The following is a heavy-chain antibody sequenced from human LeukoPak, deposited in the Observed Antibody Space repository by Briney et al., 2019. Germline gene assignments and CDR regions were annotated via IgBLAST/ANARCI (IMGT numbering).Heavy chain of an antibody. J-gene: IGHJ6*03. CDR3: ARLRRGTILGVVIVRYYYYMDV. CDR1: GGSITSDNYY. Sequence: SETLSLTCTVSGGSITSDNYYWSWIRQPPGKGLEWIGYIYYSGSTYYSPSLRSRVTVSVDMSKNHFSLKLSSVTAADTAVYYCARLRRGTILGVVIVRYYYYMDVWGKGNTVTVSS. D-gene: IGHD3-3*01. CDR2: IYYSGST. V-gene: IGHV4-30-4*01.